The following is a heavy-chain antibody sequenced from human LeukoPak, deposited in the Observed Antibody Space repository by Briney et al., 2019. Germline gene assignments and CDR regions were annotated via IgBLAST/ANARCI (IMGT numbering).Heavy chain of an antibody. V-gene: IGHV3-66*04. CDR3: ARRAGGYSHPYDY. J-gene: IGHJ4*02. D-gene: IGHD4-23*01. CDR1: EFTVSSNY. CDR2: IYSGGST. Sequence: PGGSLRLSCAASEFTVSSNYMSWVRQAPGKGLEWVSLIYSGGSTYSADSVKGRFTISRDNSKNTLYLQMNSLRAEDTAVYYCARRAGGYSHPYDYWGQGILVTVSS.